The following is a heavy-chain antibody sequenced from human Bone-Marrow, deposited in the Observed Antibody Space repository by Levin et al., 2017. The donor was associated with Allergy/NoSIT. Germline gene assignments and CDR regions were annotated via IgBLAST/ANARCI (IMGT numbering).Heavy chain of an antibody. CDR3: ARPRSGSYYAMDV. D-gene: IGHD3-10*01. CDR2: IYPRDSDI. CDR1: GYTFTNYW. J-gene: IGHJ6*02. Sequence: RGESLKISCKGSGYTFTNYWIGWVRQMPGKGLEWMGIIYPRDSDIRYSPSFEGQVTISADKSINTAYLRWSSLKASDTAMYYCARPRSGSYYAMDVWGQGTTVTVSS. V-gene: IGHV5-51*01.